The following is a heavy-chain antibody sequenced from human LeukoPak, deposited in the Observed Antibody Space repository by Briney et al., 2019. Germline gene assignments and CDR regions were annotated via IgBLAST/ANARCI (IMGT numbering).Heavy chain of an antibody. CDR1: GYTFTSYD. V-gene: IGHV1-8*01. D-gene: IGHD3-3*01. Sequence: ASVKVSCKASGYTFTSYDINWVRQATGQGLEWMGWMNPNSGNTGYAQKFQGRVTMTRNTSISTAYMELSSLRSEDTAVYYCARGRTEWPNLNWFEPWGQGTLVTVSS. CDR2: MNPNSGNT. J-gene: IGHJ5*02. CDR3: ARGRTEWPNLNWFEP.